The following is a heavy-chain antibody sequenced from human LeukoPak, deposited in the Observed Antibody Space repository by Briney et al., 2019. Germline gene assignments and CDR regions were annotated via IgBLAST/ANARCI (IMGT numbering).Heavy chain of an antibody. D-gene: IGHD6-6*01. CDR1: GGTFSSYA. CDR2: IIPIFGTA. CDR3: ARGIAARPSDSYYYYYGMDV. Sequence: ASVKVSCKASGGTFSSYAISWVRQAPGQGLEWMGGIIPIFGTANYAQKFQGRVTITADESTSTAYMGLSSLRSEDTAVYYCARGIAARPSDSYYYYYGMDVWGQGTTVTVSS. V-gene: IGHV1-69*13. J-gene: IGHJ6*02.